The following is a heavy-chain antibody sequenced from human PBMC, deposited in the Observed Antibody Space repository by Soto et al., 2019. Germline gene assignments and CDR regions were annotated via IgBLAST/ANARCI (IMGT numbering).Heavy chain of an antibody. CDR2: IYYSGST. CDR3: AREVLSIFGVVRRKYYYYGMDV. J-gene: IGHJ6*02. D-gene: IGHD3-3*01. CDR1: GGSISSGGYY. Sequence: LCGGSISSGGYYWSWIRQHPGKGLEWIGYIYYSGSTYYNPSLKSRVTISVDTSKNQFSLKLSSVTAADTAVYYCAREVLSIFGVVRRKYYYYGMDVWGQGTTVTVSS. V-gene: IGHV4-31*02.